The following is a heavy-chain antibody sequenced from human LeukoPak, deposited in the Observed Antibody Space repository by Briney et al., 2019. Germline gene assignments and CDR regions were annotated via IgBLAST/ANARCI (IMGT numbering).Heavy chain of an antibody. Sequence: SETLSLTCSVYGGSFSGYYWSWIRQPPGKGLEWIGEINHSGSTNYNPSLKSRVTISVDTSKNQVSLRLSSVTAADTAVYYCARGAVGATTSYYYYYYMDVWGKGTTVTVSS. D-gene: IGHD1-26*01. J-gene: IGHJ6*03. V-gene: IGHV4-34*01. CDR3: ARGAVGATTSYYYYYYMDV. CDR2: INHSGST. CDR1: GGSFSGYY.